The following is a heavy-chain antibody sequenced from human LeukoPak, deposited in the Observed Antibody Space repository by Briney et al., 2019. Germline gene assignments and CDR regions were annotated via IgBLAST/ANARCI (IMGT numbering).Heavy chain of an antibody. CDR3: ARDRYDFYA. CDR2: IKEDGSEK. V-gene: IGHV3-7*01. Sequence: PGGSLRLSCAASGFTFTKFWMNWVRQAPGKGLEWVANIKEDGSEKYYVDSVKGRFTISRDNAKNSLYLQMNSLRAEDTAIYYCARDRYDFYARGQGTLVTVSS. D-gene: IGHD3-3*01. CDR1: GFTFTKFW. J-gene: IGHJ4*02.